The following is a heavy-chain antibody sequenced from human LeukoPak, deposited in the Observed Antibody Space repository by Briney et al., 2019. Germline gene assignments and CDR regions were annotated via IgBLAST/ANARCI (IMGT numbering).Heavy chain of an antibody. Sequence: SETLSLTCAVSGGSISSSNWWSWVRRPPGKGLEWIGEIYHSGSTNYNPSLKSRVTISVDTSKNQFSLKLSSVTAADTAVYYCARSVFSRDYYSSGSLKYFYYYMDVWGKGTTVTVSS. CDR3: ARSVFSRDYYSSGSLKYFYYYMDV. D-gene: IGHD3-10*01. V-gene: IGHV4-4*02. CDR2: IYHSGST. CDR1: GGSISSSNW. J-gene: IGHJ6*03.